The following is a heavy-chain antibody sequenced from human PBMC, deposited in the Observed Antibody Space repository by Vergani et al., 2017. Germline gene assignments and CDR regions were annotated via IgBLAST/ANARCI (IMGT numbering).Heavy chain of an antibody. V-gene: IGHV1-69*13. CDR3: ARHRGWGLVVVAATPWYYYYGVDV. D-gene: IGHD2-15*01. Sequence: QVQLVQSGAEVKKPGSSVKVSCKASGGTFSSYAISWVRQAPGQGLEWMGRIIPIFGTANYAQKFQGRVTITADESTSTAYMELSSLRSEDTAVYYCARHRGWGLVVVAATPWYYYYGVDVWGQGTTITVSS. J-gene: IGHJ6*02. CDR2: IIPIFGTA. CDR1: GGTFSSYA.